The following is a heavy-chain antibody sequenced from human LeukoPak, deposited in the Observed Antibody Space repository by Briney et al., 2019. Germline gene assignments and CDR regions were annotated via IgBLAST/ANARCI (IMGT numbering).Heavy chain of an antibody. CDR2: LDTDGSDT. J-gene: IGHJ4*02. D-gene: IGHD2-2*01. CDR3: ARDRYPAAREFDY. Sequence: GGSLRLSCAASGFTFSNYWMHWVRQTPGKGLVWVSRLDTDGSDTSYADSVKGRFTISRDNAKNTLYLQMNNLRAEDTAMYYCARDRYPAAREFDYWGQGTLVNVSS. CDR1: GFTFSNYW. V-gene: IGHV3-74*01.